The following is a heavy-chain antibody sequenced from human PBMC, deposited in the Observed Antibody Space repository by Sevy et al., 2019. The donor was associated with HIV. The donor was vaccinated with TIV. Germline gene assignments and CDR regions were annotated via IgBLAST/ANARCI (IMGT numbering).Heavy chain of an antibody. V-gene: IGHV3-49*04. CDR1: GFTFGDYA. CDR2: LKSKADGGTV. D-gene: IGHD1-1*01. J-gene: IGHJ4*02. Sequence: GGSLRLSCTTSGFTFGDYAMNWVRQAPGKGLEWVAFLKSKADGGTVDHAASVKGRFTISRDDSKSIAYLQMNDLTTVDTGVYYCTRWKGLQSIFDYWGQRALVTVSS. CDR3: TRWKGLQSIFDY.